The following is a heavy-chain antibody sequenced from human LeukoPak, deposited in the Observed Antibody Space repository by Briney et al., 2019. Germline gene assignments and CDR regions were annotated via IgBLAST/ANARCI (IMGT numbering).Heavy chain of an antibody. Sequence: ASVKVSCKASGYTFTGYYMHWVRQAPGQGLEWMGWINPNSGGTNYAQKFQGRVTMTRDTSISTAYMELSRLRFDDTAVYYCARDPSGYDILTGYYPWFDPWGQGTLVTVSS. V-gene: IGHV1-2*02. CDR2: INPNSGGT. CDR3: ARDPSGYDILTGYYPWFDP. D-gene: IGHD3-9*01. J-gene: IGHJ5*02. CDR1: GYTFTGYY.